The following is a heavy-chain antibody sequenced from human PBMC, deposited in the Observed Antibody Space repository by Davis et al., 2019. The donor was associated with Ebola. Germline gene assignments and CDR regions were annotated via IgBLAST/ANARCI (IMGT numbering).Heavy chain of an antibody. V-gene: IGHV6-1*01. Sequence: SQTPSLTCAISGDSVSSHTAAWYWIRQSPSRGLEWLGRTYYRSKWFVDYAVSVKSRMTINSDTSNNQFSLQLSSVTTEDTAVYYCARDPPYDQGYDYWGQGILVTVSS. CDR1: GDSVSSHTAA. CDR3: ARDPPYDQGYDY. J-gene: IGHJ4*02. CDR2: TYYRSKWFV. D-gene: IGHD3-22*01.